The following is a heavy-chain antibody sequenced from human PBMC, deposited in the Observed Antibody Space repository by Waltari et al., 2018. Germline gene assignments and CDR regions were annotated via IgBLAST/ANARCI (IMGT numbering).Heavy chain of an antibody. CDR1: GYTFTGYY. CDR3: ARDCVGEDLNAFDI. CDR2: INPNRGGT. D-gene: IGHD3-16*01. J-gene: IGHJ3*02. V-gene: IGHV1-2*02. Sequence: QVQLVQSGAEVKKPGASVQVSCTASGYTFTGYYMPWVRQAPGQGLTGKGWINPNRGGTNCAQKFQGRHSRTRDTAISTAYMGLSRRRSDDTAVYYCARDCVGEDLNAFDIWGQGTMVTVSS.